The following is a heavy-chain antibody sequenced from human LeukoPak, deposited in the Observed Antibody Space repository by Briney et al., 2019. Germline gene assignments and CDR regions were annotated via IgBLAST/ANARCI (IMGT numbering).Heavy chain of an antibody. J-gene: IGHJ4*02. D-gene: IGHD1-7*01. CDR1: GFTFDDYT. CDR2: ISWDGVTT. V-gene: IGHV3-43*01. CDR3: ARDKTGTGIYY. Sequence: GGSLRLSCAASGFTFDDYTMHWVRQAPGKGLEWVSLISWDGVTTYYAHSVKGRFTISRDSSKNSLFLQMNSLRTEDTALYYCARDKTGTGIYYWGQGTLVTVSS.